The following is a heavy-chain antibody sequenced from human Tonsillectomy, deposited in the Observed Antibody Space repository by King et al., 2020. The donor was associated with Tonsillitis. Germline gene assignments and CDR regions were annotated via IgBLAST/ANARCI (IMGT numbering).Heavy chain of an antibody. CDR2: MNPSSANT. V-gene: IGHV1-8*01. J-gene: IGHJ5*02. CDR1: GYTFTSYD. Sequence: QLVQSGAEVKKPGASVTVSCKTSGYTFTSYDINWVRQATGQELEWMGWMNPSSANTGYAQKFQGRVTMTRDTSIRPAYMALTSLTSEDTAVYYCARGSYYDSTGYHVWFDPWGQGTLVTVSS. D-gene: IGHD3-22*01. CDR3: ARGSYYDSTGYHVWFDP.